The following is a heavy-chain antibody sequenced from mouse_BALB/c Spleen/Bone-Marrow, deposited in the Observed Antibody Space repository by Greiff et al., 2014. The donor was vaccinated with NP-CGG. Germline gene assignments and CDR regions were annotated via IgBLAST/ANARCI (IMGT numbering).Heavy chain of an antibody. J-gene: IGHJ3*01. Sequence: QVQLKESGAGLVKPGASVKLSCKASGYTFTSYYMYWVKQRPGQGLEWIGGINPSNGGTNFNEKFKSKATLTVDKSSSTAYRQLSSLTSEDSAVYYCTRGLRAWFAYWGQGTLVTVSA. V-gene: IGHV1S81*02. CDR2: INPSNGGT. CDR1: GYTFTSYY. D-gene: IGHD3-1*01. CDR3: TRGLRAWFAY.